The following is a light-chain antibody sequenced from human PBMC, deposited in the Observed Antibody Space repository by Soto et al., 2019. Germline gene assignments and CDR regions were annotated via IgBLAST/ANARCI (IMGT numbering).Light chain of an antibody. Sequence: QSALTQPRSVSGSPGQSVTISCTGTSSDVGGYNYVSWYQQHPGKAPKRMIYDVNNRPSGVPDRFYGSKSGNTASLTISGLQSEYEADYYCCSYAGSYTVVFGGGTKLTVL. CDR3: CSYAGSYTVV. J-gene: IGLJ2*01. CDR1: SSDVGGYNY. CDR2: DVN. V-gene: IGLV2-11*01.